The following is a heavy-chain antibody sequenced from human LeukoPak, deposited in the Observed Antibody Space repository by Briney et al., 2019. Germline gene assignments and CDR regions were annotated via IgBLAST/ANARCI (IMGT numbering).Heavy chain of an antibody. CDR2: IYDSGST. Sequence: PSETLSLTCTVSGGSIRTYYWSWIRQPPGKGLEWIGYIYDSGSTKYRGTTNYNPSLSSRVSMSVDTSKNQFSLRLGSVTAADTAVYYCARQTEWYQDKSGYFVGWFDPWGQGTLVTVSP. D-gene: IGHD3-22*01. CDR1: GGSIRTYY. CDR3: ARQTEWYQDKSGYFVGWFDP. J-gene: IGHJ5*02. V-gene: IGHV4-59*01.